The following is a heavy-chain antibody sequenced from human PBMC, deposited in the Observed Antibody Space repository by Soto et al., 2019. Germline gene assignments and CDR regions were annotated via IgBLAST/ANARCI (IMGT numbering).Heavy chain of an antibody. CDR2: IIPALGTA. Sequence: SVKVSCKPSGGTFSSYSFSWVRQVPGQGLEWMGRIIPALGTATYAQKFQGRVTITADESATTVYMELNSLRSEDTAVYYCARPDFGDYWYFDLWGRGTLVTVSS. CDR3: ARPDFGDYWYFDL. D-gene: IGHD4-17*01. J-gene: IGHJ2*01. CDR1: GGTFSSYS. V-gene: IGHV1-69*11.